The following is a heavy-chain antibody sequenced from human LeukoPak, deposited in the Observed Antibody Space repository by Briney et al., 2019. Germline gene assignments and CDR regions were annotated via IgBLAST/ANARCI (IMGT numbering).Heavy chain of an antibody. CDR2: IYHSGST. J-gene: IGHJ1*01. CDR1: GGSISTYY. D-gene: IGHD6-13*01. Sequence: SETLSLTCTLSGGSISTYYWSWIRQPPGKGLEWIGYIYHSGSTNYNPSLKSRVTISVDTSKNQFSLKLSSVTAADTAVYYCARGGSSWYDGTKYFQHWGQGTLVTVSS. CDR3: ARGGSSWYDGTKYFQH. V-gene: IGHV4-59*01.